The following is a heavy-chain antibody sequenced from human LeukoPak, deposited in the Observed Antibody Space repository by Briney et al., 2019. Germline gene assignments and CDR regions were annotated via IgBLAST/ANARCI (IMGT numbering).Heavy chain of an antibody. CDR2: ISDSGRT. V-gene: IGHV4-59*02. CDR3: ARGVAGTGIDY. Sequence: SETLSLTCTVSGASVNSYYWDWIRQPPGKGLEWIGCISDSGRTYYNPSLKSRVTISVDTSKNQFSLKLSSVTAADTAVYYCARGVAGTGIDYWGQGTLVTVSS. J-gene: IGHJ4*02. CDR1: GASVNSYY. D-gene: IGHD6-19*01.